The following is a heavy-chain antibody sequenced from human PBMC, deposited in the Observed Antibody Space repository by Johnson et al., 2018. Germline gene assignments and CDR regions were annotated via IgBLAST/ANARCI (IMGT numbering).Heavy chain of an antibody. J-gene: IGHJ6*02. CDR2: IKSKTDGGTT. CDR1: GFTFSNAW. V-gene: IGHV3-15*01. Sequence: VQLVQSGGGLVKPGGSLRLSCAASGFTFSNAWMSWVRQAPGKGLEWVGRIKSKTDGGTTDYAAPVKGRFTISRDGSKNMLYLQMNSLRAEDTAVYYCATHRGGIAARRGWAYYYYGMDVWGQGTTVTVSS. D-gene: IGHD6-6*01. CDR3: ATHRGGIAARRGWAYYYYGMDV.